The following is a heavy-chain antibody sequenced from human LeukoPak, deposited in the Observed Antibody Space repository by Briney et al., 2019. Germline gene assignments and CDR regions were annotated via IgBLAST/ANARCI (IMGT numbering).Heavy chain of an antibody. CDR3: ARGREAAAGTLMDY. CDR1: GGSFSGYY. D-gene: IGHD6-13*01. J-gene: IGHJ4*02. V-gene: IGHV4-34*01. Sequence: SGTLSLTCAVYGGSFSGYYWSWIRQPPGKGLEWIGEINHSGSTNYNPSLKSRVTISVDTSKNQFSLKLSSVTAADTAVYYCARGREAAAGTLMDYWGQGTLVTVSS. CDR2: INHSGST.